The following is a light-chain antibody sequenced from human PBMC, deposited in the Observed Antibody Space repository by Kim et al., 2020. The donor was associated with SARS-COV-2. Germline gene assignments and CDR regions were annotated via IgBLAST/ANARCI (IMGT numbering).Light chain of an antibody. CDR1: QGISSS. V-gene: IGKV1-9*01. CDR3: QQLNSFPIT. Sequence: ASVEDRVTITCRASQGISSSLAWYQQKPGKAPKLLIYAASTLQSGVPSRFSGSGSGTDFTLTIDSLQPEDFATYYCQQLNSFPITFGQGTRLEIK. J-gene: IGKJ5*01. CDR2: AAS.